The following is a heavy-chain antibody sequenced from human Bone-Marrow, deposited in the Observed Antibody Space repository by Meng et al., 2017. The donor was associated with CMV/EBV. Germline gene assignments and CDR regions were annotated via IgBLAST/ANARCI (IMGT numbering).Heavy chain of an antibody. D-gene: IGHD2-2*01. CDR3: AKEVVPAAINDYYYGMDV. CDR1: GFTFSSYS. Sequence: GGSLRLSCAASGFTFSSYSMNWVRQAPGKGLEWVSSISSSSSYIYYADSVKGRFTISRDNAKNSLYLQMNSLRAEDTAVYYCAKEVVPAAINDYYYGMDVWGQGTTVTVSS. V-gene: IGHV3-21*01. J-gene: IGHJ6*02. CDR2: ISSSSSYI.